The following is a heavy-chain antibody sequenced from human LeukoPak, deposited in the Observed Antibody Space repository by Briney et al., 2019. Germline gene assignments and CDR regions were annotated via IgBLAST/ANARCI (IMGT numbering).Heavy chain of an antibody. CDR3: AKDRPNYYDSSGHYYRRNGDY. CDR1: GFTFSIYA. CDR2: ITSAGTGT. V-gene: IGHV3-23*01. D-gene: IGHD3-22*01. Sequence: GGSLRLSCAASGFTFSIYAMSWVRQPPGKGLEWVSSITSAGTGTFYADSVKGRFTISRDNCENTLYLQMNSLRAEDTAIYYCAKDRPNYYDSSGHYYRRNGDYWGQGTLVTVSS. J-gene: IGHJ4*02.